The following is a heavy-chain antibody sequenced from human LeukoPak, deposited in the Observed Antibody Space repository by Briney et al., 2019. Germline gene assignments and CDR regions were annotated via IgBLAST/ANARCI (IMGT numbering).Heavy chain of an antibody. J-gene: IGHJ5*02. Sequence: GASLKISCQGSGSSFTSYWISWARQLPGKGLEWMGRIDPSDSYTNYSPSFQGHVTISADKSISTAYLQWSSLKASDTAMYYCARGGYCSSSSCRNWFDPWGQGTLVTVSS. D-gene: IGHD2-2*01. V-gene: IGHV5-10-1*01. CDR1: GSSFTSYW. CDR3: ARGGYCSSSSCRNWFDP. CDR2: IDPSDSYT.